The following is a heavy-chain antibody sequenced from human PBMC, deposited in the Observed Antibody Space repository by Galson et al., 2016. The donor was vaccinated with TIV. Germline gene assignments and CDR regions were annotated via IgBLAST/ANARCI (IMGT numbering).Heavy chain of an antibody. Sequence: SLRLSCAASGFTFSNAWMTWVRQPPGKGLEWVGRIQRKTEGGSADYAAPVRGRFLISRNDSENTLFLKMNNLKTEDTAMYYCVTGAVAAGTWGQGTLVAVSS. V-gene: IGHV3-15*01. CDR3: VTGAVAAGT. D-gene: IGHD6-13*01. J-gene: IGHJ4*02. CDR1: GFTFSNAW. CDR2: IQRKTEGGSA.